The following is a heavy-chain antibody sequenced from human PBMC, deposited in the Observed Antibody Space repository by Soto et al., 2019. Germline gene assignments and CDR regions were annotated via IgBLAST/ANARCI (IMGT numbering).Heavy chain of an antibody. CDR2: ISVNNGDT. CDR1: GYTFGITV. Sequence: QIQMVQSGPEGKNLGASGKVSGKALGYTFGITVSGGLDKAPDQGLNWLGWISVNNGDTDYAQKVKGRITMSTDTSTSTAYMELRSLTSDDTAVYYCARDRISLKLVGGDFDYWGQGTLVTVSS. V-gene: IGHV1-18*04. CDR3: ARDRISLKLVGGDFDY. D-gene: IGHD2-21*01. J-gene: IGHJ4*02.